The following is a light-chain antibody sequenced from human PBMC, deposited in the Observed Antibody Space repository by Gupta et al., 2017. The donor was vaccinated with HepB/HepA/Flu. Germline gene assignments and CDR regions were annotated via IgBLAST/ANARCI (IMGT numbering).Light chain of an antibody. CDR2: WAS. CDR1: QSVLYSSNNKNY. CDR3: QQYYSTPPT. J-gene: IGKJ2*01. Sequence: IVMTPSPAPLAVSLGERGHNNCKSSQSVLYSSNNKNYLAWYQQKPGQPPKLLIYWASTRESGVPDRFSGSGSGTDFTLTISSLQAEDVAVYYCQQYYSTPPTFGQGTKLEIK. V-gene: IGKV4-1*01.